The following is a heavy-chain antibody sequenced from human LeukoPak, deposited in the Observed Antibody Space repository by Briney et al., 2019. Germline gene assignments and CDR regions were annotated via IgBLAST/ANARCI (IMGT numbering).Heavy chain of an antibody. V-gene: IGHV4-34*01. J-gene: IGHJ6*03. D-gene: IGHD2-2*01. Sequence: SETLSLTCAVYGGSFSGYYWSWIRQPPGKGLEWIGEINHSGSTNYNPSLKSRVTISVDTSKNQFSLKLSSVTAADTAVYYCARGWRYCSSTSCRNYYYYYMDVWGKGTTVTVSS. CDR2: INHSGST. CDR1: GGSFSGYY. CDR3: ARGWRYCSSTSCRNYYYYYMDV.